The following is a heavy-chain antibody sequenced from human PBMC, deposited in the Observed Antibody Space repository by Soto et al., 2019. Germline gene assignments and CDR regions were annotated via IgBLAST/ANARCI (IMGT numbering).Heavy chain of an antibody. D-gene: IGHD3-22*01. CDR1: EYTFTGYY. J-gene: IGHJ3*02. Sequence: SVKVSCRASEYTFTGYYMHWVRQAPGQGLEWMGWINPNSGGTNYAQKFQGRVTMTRDTSISTAYMELSRLRSDDTAVYYCAKAYYYDGSGRYGAFDIWGQGTMVTVSS. CDR3: AKAYYYDGSGRYGAFDI. V-gene: IGHV1-2*02. CDR2: INPNSGGT.